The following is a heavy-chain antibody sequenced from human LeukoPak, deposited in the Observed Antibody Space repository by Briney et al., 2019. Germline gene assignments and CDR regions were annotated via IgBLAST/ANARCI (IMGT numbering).Heavy chain of an antibody. Sequence: GGSLRLSCTDSGFTFSDSAMNWVRQALGKGLEWVSCLSDTGTSTYYADSVKGRFTTSRDHSKNTLYLQMNSLRAEDTAVYYCAREGPEFEHGYWGQGTLVTVSS. CDR3: AREGPEFEHGY. CDR1: GFTFSDSA. CDR2: LSDTGTST. D-gene: IGHD1/OR15-1a*01. V-gene: IGHV3-23*01. J-gene: IGHJ4*02.